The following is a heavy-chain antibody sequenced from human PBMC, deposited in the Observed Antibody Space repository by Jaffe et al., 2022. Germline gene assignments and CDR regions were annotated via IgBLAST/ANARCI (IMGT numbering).Heavy chain of an antibody. Sequence: EVQLVESGGGLVQPGRSLRLSCTASGFTFGDYAMSWVRQAPGKGLEWVGFIRSKAYGGTTEYAASVKGRFTISRDDSKSIAYLQMNSLKTEDTAVYYCTRDRGTDCSSTSCYVFWDYYYYMDVWGKGTTVTVSS. CDR2: IRSKAYGGTT. J-gene: IGHJ6*03. V-gene: IGHV3-49*04. D-gene: IGHD2-2*01. CDR3: TRDRGTDCSSTSCYVFWDYYYYMDV. CDR1: GFTFGDYA.